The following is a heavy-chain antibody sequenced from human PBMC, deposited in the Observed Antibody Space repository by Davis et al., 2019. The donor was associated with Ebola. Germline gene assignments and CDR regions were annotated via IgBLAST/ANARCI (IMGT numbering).Heavy chain of an antibody. J-gene: IGHJ5*02. D-gene: IGHD3-10*01. Sequence: AASVKVSCKASGYTFTSYGISWVRQAPAQGLDWMGWISAYNGNTNYAQKPQGRVTMTTDTSTSTAYMELRSLRSDDTAVYYCARGITMVRGGGGWIVDPWGQGTLVTVSS. V-gene: IGHV1-18*01. CDR3: ARGITMVRGGGGWIVDP. CDR1: GYTFTSYG. CDR2: ISAYNGNT.